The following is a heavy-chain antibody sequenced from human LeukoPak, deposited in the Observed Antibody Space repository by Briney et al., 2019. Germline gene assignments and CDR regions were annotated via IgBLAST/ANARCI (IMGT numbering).Heavy chain of an antibody. CDR2: TNWNGGST. D-gene: IGHD7-27*01. J-gene: IGHJ6*03. V-gene: IGHV3-20*04. Sequence: RAGGSLRLSCAASGFDFDGYGMSWVRHAPGKGLEWVSGTNWNGGSTGYADFVKGRFTISRDNGKKSLFLQLNSLRVEDTALYYCARKSWDYMDVWGKGTTVIVSS. CDR3: ARKSWDYMDV. CDR1: GFDFDGYG.